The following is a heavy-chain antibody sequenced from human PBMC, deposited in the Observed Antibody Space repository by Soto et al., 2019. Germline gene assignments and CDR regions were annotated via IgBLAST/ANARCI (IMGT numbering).Heavy chain of an antibody. CDR1: GFTFGDHA. CDR3: QYQLLTYYYGMDV. J-gene: IGHJ6*02. V-gene: IGHV3-49*03. CDR2: IRSKAYGGTT. Sequence: GGSLRLSCMGSGFTFGDHAMSWFRQAPGKGLEWVGFIRSKAYGGTTEYAASVKGRFTISRDDSNSIAYLQMNSLKTEDTAVYYCQYQLLTYYYGMDVWGQGTTVTVSS. D-gene: IGHD2-2*01.